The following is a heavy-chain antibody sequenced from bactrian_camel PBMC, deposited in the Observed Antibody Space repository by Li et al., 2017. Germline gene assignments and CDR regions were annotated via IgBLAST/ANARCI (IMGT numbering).Heavy chain of an antibody. CDR2: IIGHAST. CDR1: GDTYSSKC. Sequence: VQLVESGGGLVQPGGSLRLPCQASGDTYSSKCMGWFRQAPGKEREGVASIIGHASTYYADSVQGRFTISRDDADNMVYLQMNSLKPEDTAMYYCAAGHGGKYGGSWSLDARGFNYWGLGTQVTVS. D-gene: IGHD6*01. CDR3: AAGHGGKYGGSWSLDARGFNY. V-gene: IGHV3S53*01. J-gene: IGHJ4*01.